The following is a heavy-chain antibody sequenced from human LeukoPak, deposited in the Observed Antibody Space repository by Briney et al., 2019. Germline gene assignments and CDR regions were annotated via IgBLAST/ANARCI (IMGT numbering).Heavy chain of an antibody. D-gene: IGHD6-6*01. V-gene: IGHV3-23*01. CDR3: AKKIIAARPHYYYYYGMDV. CDR1: GFTFSSYA. J-gene: IGHJ6*02. CDR2: ISGSGDNT. Sequence: GGSLRLSCAASGFTFSSYAMSWVRQAPGKGLEWVSGISGSGDNTYYADSVKGRFTISRDNSKNTLYLQMNSLRAEDTAVYYCAKKIIAARPHYYYYYGMDVWGQGTTVTVSS.